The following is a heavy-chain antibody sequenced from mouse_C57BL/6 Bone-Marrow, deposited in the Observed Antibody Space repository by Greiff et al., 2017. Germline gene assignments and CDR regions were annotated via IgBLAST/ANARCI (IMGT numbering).Heavy chain of an antibody. J-gene: IGHJ3*01. CDR2: INPNNGGT. Sequence: VQLQQSGPELVKPGASVKIPCKASGYTFTDYNMDWVKQSPGKSLEWIGDINPNNGGTIYNQKFKGKATLTVDKSSSTANMELRSLTSEDTAVYYCATMDSNYTWFAYWGQGTLVTVSA. CDR3: ATMDSNYTWFAY. V-gene: IGHV1-18*01. CDR1: GYTFTDYN. D-gene: IGHD2-5*01.